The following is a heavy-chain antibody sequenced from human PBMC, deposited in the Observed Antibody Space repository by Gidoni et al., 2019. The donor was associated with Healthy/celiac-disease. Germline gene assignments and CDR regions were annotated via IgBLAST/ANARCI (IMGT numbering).Heavy chain of an antibody. J-gene: IGHJ6*02. V-gene: IGHV1-8*01. D-gene: IGHD2-2*01. Sequence: VQLVQSGAEVKKPGASVKVSCQASGYNFTSYDINWVRQATGQGLEWMGWMNPNSGNTGYAQKFQGRVTMTRNTSISTAYMELISLRSEDTAVYYCARMVVVPAALYYYYYYGMDVWGQGTTVTVSS. CDR2: MNPNSGNT. CDR3: ARMVVVPAALYYYYYYGMDV. CDR1: GYNFTSYD.